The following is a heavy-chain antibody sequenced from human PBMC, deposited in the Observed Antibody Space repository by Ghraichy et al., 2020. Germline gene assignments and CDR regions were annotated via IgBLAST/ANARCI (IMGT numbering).Heavy chain of an antibody. CDR2: IGSGGDT. Sequence: GESLNISCAASGFPFSRFDMHWLRHFPGKGLEWISAIGSGGDTYYADSVKGRFTISRYNGRNSIYLQMNNLRVGDTALYFCARDSAGGGWYDAFDIWGRGTQVAVSS. CDR1: GFPFSRFD. D-gene: IGHD6-19*01. CDR3: ARDSAGGGWYDAFDI. V-gene: IGHV3-13*01. J-gene: IGHJ3*02.